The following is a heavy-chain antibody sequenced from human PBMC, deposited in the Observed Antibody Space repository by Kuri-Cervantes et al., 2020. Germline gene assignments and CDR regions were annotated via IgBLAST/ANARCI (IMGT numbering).Heavy chain of an antibody. CDR1: GGSMSSYY. D-gene: IGHD1-7*01. J-gene: IGHJ3*02. CDR2: IYYSGST. Sequence: SETLSLTCTVSGGSMSSYYWSWIRQPPGKGLEWIGYIYYSGSTNYNPSLKSRVTISVDTSKNQFSLKLSSVTAADTAVYYCARGELNSRRAFDIWGQGTMVTVSS. V-gene: IGHV4-59*01. CDR3: ARGELNSRRAFDI.